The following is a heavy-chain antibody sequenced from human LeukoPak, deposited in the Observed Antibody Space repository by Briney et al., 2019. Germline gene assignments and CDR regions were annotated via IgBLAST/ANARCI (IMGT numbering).Heavy chain of an antibody. CDR3: ARAPLYCSGCSCYAGYFDY. CDR2: ISYDGSNK. CDR1: GFTFSSYA. J-gene: IGHJ4*02. D-gene: IGHD2-15*01. V-gene: IGHV3-30-3*01. Sequence: PGGSLRLSCAASGFTFSSYAMHWVRQAPGKGLEWVAIISYDGSNKYYADSVKGRFTISRDNSKNTLYLQMNSLRAEDTAVYYCARAPLYCSGCSCYAGYFDYWGQGTLVTVSS.